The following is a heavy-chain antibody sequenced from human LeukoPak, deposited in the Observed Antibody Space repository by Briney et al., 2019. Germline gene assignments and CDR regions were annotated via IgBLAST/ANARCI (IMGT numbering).Heavy chain of an antibody. J-gene: IGHJ6*02. Sequence: GGSLRLSCAASGFTFSDYTMNWVRQPPGKGLEWLSCISRGGAYIYYADLERGRFTISRDNAKNSLSLQMNSLGVEDTAIYYCAREEDSTTIRASHGMDVWGQGTTVTVS. CDR3: AREEDSTTIRASHGMDV. D-gene: IGHD6-6*01. CDR2: ISRGGAYI. V-gene: IGHV3-21*01. CDR1: GFTFSDYT.